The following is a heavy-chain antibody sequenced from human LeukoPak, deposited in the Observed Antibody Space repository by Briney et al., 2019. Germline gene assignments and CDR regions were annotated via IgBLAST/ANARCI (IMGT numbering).Heavy chain of an antibody. J-gene: IGHJ3*02. CDR3: ARDLLASFDSSGYYDAFDI. Sequence: GASVKVSCKASGYTFISYAMNWVRQAPGQGLEWMGWINTNTGNPTYAQGFTGRFVFPLDTSVSTAYLQISSLKAEDTAVYYCARDLLASFDSSGYYDAFDIWGQGTMVTVSS. V-gene: IGHV7-4-1*02. CDR1: GYTFISYA. D-gene: IGHD3-22*01. CDR2: INTNTGNP.